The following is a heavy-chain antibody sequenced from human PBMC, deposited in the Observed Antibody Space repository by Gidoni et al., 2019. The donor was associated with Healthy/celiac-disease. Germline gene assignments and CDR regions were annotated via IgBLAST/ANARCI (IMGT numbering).Heavy chain of an antibody. Sequence: EVQLLESGGGLVQPGGALRLSCAASGFTFSSYAMSWVRQAPGKGLEWVSAISGSGGSTYYADSVKGRFTISRDNSKNTLYLQMNSLRAEDTAVYYCAKELLHGKTWYYGMDVWGQGTTVTVSS. CDR2: ISGSGGST. V-gene: IGHV3-23*01. CDR3: AKELLHGKTWYYGMDV. CDR1: GFTFSSYA. J-gene: IGHJ6*02.